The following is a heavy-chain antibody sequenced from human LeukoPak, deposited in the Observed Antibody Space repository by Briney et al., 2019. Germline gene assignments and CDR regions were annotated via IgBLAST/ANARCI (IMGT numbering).Heavy chain of an antibody. V-gene: IGHV3-23*01. Sequence: GGSLRLSCAASGITVNNYGMTWVRQAPGKGLEWVSAFSATDGSAQYADSVRGRFSISRDNSKNSLYLQMNSLGDEDTAVCFCAKARVAAAGTGAFDVWGQGTTVTVSS. CDR2: FSATDGSA. D-gene: IGHD6-13*01. CDR3: AKARVAAAGTGAFDV. J-gene: IGHJ3*01. CDR1: GITVNNYG.